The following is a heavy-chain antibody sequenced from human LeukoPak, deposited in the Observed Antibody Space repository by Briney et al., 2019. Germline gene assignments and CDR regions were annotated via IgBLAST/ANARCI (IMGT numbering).Heavy chain of an antibody. D-gene: IGHD6-13*01. V-gene: IGHV1-2*02. CDR1: GYTFTGYY. CDR2: INPNSGGT. J-gene: IGHJ4*02. Sequence: GASVKVSCKASGYTFTGYYMHWVRQAPGQGLEWMGLINPNSGGTNYAQKFQGRVTMTRDTSISTAYMELSRLRSDDTAVYYCARKPLASGIAAAGHYDYWGQGTLVTVSS. CDR3: ARKPLASGIAAAGHYDY.